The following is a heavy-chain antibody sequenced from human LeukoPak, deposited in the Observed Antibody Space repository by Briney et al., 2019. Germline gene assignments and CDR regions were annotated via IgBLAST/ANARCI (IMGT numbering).Heavy chain of an antibody. CDR1: GFTFSDEY. V-gene: IGHV3-11*03. CDR2: ISNSGSYT. Sequence: GGSLRLSRAASGFTFSDEYMSWIRQAPGKGLEWVSYISNSGSYTNYADSVKGRFTISRDNAKNSLYLQMSSLRAEDTAVYYCARSRGAGPAAYFDYWGQGTLITVSS. CDR3: ARSRGAGPAAYFDY. D-gene: IGHD6-19*01. J-gene: IGHJ4*02.